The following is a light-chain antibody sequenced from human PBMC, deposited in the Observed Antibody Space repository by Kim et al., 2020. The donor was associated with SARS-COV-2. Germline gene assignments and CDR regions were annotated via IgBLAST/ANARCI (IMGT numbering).Light chain of an antibody. CDR3: AAWDDSLNGVV. Sequence: GQRVTISCSGRSSNIGSNLVNWYQQLPGTAPKLLIYRNNQRPSGVPDRFSGSKSGTSASLAISGLQSEDEADYYCAAWDDSLNGVVFGGGTQLTVL. CDR1: SSNIGSNL. V-gene: IGLV1-44*01. J-gene: IGLJ2*01. CDR2: RNN.